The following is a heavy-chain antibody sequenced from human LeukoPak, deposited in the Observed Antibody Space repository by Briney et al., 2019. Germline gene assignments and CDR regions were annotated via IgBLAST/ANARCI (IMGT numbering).Heavy chain of an antibody. Sequence: SKTLSLTCTVSGGSISSGDYYWSWIRQPPGKGLEWIGYIYYSGSTYYNPSLKSRVTISVDTSKNQFSLKLSSVTAADAAVYYCARDSVVTDFWSGYHTFPSDVWGKGTTVTVSS. V-gene: IGHV4-30-4*08. D-gene: IGHD3-3*01. CDR3: ARDSVVTDFWSGYHTFPSDV. CDR2: IYYSGST. CDR1: GGSISSGDYY. J-gene: IGHJ6*04.